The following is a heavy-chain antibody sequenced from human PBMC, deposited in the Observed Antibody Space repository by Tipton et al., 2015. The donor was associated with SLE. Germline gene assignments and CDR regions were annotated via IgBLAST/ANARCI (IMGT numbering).Heavy chain of an antibody. J-gene: IGHJ1*01. CDR2: IYINGGT. CDR3: AGPSGVGAHAKYLQH. CDR1: GGSISSYY. D-gene: IGHD2-15*01. Sequence: TLSLTCTVSGGSISSYYWSWMRQPAGKGLECIGRIYINGGTDYNPSLKSRVTISQDTSKNQFSLSLNSVTAADTAVYYCAGPSGVGAHAKYLQHWGQGTQVTVSS. V-gene: IGHV4-4*07.